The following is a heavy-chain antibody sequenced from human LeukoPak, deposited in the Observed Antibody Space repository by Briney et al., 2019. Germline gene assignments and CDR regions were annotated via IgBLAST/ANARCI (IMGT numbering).Heavy chain of an antibody. D-gene: IGHD6-19*01. V-gene: IGHV3-30*03. CDR2: ISYDGSNK. J-gene: IGHJ4*02. CDR1: GFTFSSYG. Sequence: GRSLRLSCAASGFTFSSYGMHWVRQAPGKGLEWVAVISYDGSNKYYADSVKGRFTISRDNSKNTLYLQMGSLRVEDMAVYYCARASSGWYGYWGQGTLVTVSS. CDR3: ARASSGWYGY.